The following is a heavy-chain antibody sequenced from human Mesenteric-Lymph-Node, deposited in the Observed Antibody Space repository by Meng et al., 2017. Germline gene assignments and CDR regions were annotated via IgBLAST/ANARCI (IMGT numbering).Heavy chain of an antibody. CDR1: GYTFTSYY. CDR2: INPSGGST. D-gene: IGHD3-10*01. V-gene: IGHV1-46*01. Sequence: ASVKVSCKASGYTFTSYYMHWVRQAPGQRLEWMGIINPSGGSTSYAQKFQGRVTMTRDTSTSTVYMELSSLRSEDTAVYYCARDALAMVRGVFFDYWGQGTLVTVSS. CDR3: ARDALAMVRGVFFDY. J-gene: IGHJ4*02.